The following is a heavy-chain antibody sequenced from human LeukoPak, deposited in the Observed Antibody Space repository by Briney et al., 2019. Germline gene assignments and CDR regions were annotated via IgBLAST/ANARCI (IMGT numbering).Heavy chain of an antibody. CDR2: IHNSGTT. CDR3: ARRYYYNLGSFPFDF. Sequence: SETLSLTCAVSGGPFSGYFWSWIRQSSGKGLEWIGEIHNSGTTNYNPSLNSRVTISEDTSKNQFYLNLSSVTAADTAVYFCARRYYYNLGSFPFDFWGQGTLVTVSS. J-gene: IGHJ4*02. CDR1: GGPFSGYF. D-gene: IGHD3-10*01. V-gene: IGHV4-34*01.